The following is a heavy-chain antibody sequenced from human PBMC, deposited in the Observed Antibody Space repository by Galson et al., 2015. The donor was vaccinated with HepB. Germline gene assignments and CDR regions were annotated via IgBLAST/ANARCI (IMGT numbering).Heavy chain of an antibody. CDR2: IWYDGSNK. Sequence: SLRLSCAASGFTFSSYGMHWVRQAPGKGLEWVAVIWYDGSNKYYTDSVKGRFTISRDNSKNTLYLQMNSLRAEDTAVYYCARGGPRGSGWLNPFDYWGQGTLVTVSS. CDR1: GFTFSSYG. V-gene: IGHV3-33*01. CDR3: ARGGPRGSGWLNPFDY. D-gene: IGHD6-19*01. J-gene: IGHJ4*02.